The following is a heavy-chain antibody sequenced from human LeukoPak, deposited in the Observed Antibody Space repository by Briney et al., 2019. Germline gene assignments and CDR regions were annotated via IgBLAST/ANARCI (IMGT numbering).Heavy chain of an antibody. CDR2: IYGGHTA. CDR1: GFTFSTNA. Sequence: GGSLRLSCAASGFTFSTNAMAWVRQAPGKGLEWVSVIYGGHTAYYADSVKDRFTISRDNPKNTLNLQMNSLRAEDTAVYYCAREIGQLGGAFDIWGQGTMVTVSS. CDR3: AREIGQLGGAFDI. D-gene: IGHD7-27*01. V-gene: IGHV3-53*01. J-gene: IGHJ3*02.